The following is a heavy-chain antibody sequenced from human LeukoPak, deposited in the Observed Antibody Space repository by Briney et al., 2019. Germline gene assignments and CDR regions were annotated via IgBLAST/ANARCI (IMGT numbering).Heavy chain of an antibody. V-gene: IGHV3-7*01. D-gene: IGHD3-3*01. CDR1: GFTFSSYW. Sequence: PGGSLRLSCAASGFTFSSYWMSWVRQAPGKGLEWVANIKQGGSEKYYVDSVKGRFTISRDNAKNSLYLQMNSLRAEDTAVYYCARDVYDFWSGYYPGDYWGQGILVTVSS. J-gene: IGHJ4*02. CDR2: IKQGGSEK. CDR3: ARDVYDFWSGYYPGDY.